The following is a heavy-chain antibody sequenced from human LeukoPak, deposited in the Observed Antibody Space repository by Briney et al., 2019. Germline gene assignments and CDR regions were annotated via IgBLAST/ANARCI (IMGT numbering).Heavy chain of an antibody. CDR2: ISAYNGNT. D-gene: IGHD3-22*01. CDR1: GDTFISYY. Sequence: ASVKVSCKASGDTFISYYVHWVRQAPGQGLEWMGWISAYNGNTNYAQKLQGRVTMTTDTSTSTAYMELRSLRSDDTAVYYCARDWPRTYYYDSSGYPLPDYWGQGTLVTVSS. J-gene: IGHJ4*02. V-gene: IGHV1-18*04. CDR3: ARDWPRTYYYDSSGYPLPDY.